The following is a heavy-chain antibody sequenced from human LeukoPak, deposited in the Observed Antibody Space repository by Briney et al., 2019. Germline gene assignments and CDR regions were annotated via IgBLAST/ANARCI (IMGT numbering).Heavy chain of an antibody. J-gene: IGHJ4*02. V-gene: IGHV3-21*01. CDR3: ARGIYYYDSSGYYHDY. CDR1: GFTFSSYS. CDR2: ISSSSSYI. Sequence: PGGSLRLSCAASGFTFSSYSMNWVRQAPGKGLEWVSSISSSSSYIYYADSVKGRLTISRDNAKNSLYLQMNSLRAEDTAVYYCARGIYYYDSSGYYHDYWGQGTLVTVSS. D-gene: IGHD3-22*01.